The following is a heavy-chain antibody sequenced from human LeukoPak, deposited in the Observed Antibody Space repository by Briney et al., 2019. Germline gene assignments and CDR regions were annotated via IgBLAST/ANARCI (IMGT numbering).Heavy chain of an antibody. CDR2: ISASGATT. CDR1: GFNFSIYA. CDR3: AKVRKGVGAFDL. Sequence: GGSLRLSCAASGFNFSIYAMSWVRPAPGRGLQWVSGISASGATTYYADSLKGRFTVSRDISKDTLYLQMNSLRAEDTAIYYCAKVRKGVGAFDLWGQGTMVTVSS. V-gene: IGHV3-23*01. J-gene: IGHJ3*01. D-gene: IGHD3-16*01.